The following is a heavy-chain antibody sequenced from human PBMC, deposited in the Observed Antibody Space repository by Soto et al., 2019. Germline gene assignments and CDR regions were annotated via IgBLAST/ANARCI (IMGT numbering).Heavy chain of an antibody. CDR2: ISYDGSNK. J-gene: IGHJ4*02. V-gene: IGHV3-30*18. CDR1: GFTFSSYG. Sequence: QVQLVESGGGVVQPGRSLRLSCAASGFTFSSYGMHWVRQAPGKGLEWVAVISYDGSNKYYADSVKGRFTISRDNSKNTLYLQMNSLRAEDTAVYYCAKDYPPGYWGQGTLVTVSS. CDR3: AKDYPPGY.